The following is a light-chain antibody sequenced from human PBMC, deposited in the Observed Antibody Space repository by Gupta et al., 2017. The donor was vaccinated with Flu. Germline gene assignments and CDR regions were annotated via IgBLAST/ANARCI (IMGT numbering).Light chain of an antibody. CDR1: QSLLHSNGYNY. CDR2: LGS. V-gene: IGKV2-28*01. Sequence: DIVMTQSPLSLPVTPGEPASISCRSSQSLLHSNGYNYLDWYLQKPGQSPQLLIYLGSNRASGVPDRFSGSGSGTDFTLKISRVEAEDVEVYYCMQALQTPELTFGGGTKVEIK. CDR3: MQALQTPELT. J-gene: IGKJ4*01.